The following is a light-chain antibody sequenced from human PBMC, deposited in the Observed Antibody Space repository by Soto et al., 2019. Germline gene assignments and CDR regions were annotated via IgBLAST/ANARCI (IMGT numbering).Light chain of an antibody. CDR2: WAS. V-gene: IGKV4-1*01. CDR3: QQYYDSPFT. CDR1: QSVLFDSNRQNY. J-gene: IGKJ3*01. Sequence: DIVMTQSPDSLAMSLGERVTINCKSSQSVLFDSNRQNYLAWYQQKPGQPPKVLIYWASNRESGVPDRFSGSGSGTEFTLTITSLQAEDVAVYYCQQYYDSPFTFGPGTKVNLK.